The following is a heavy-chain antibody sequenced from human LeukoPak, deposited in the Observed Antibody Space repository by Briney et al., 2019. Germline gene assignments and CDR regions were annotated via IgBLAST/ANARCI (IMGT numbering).Heavy chain of an antibody. Sequence: PWGVLRLSCAASGFSFRSYAMQWVRQAPGKGLEWVAVISYDGSNKYYADSVKGRFTISRDNSKNTLYLQMNSLRAEDTAVYYCARDLRHQLLYCLDYWGQGTLVTVSS. D-gene: IGHD2-2*02. V-gene: IGHV3-30*04. CDR2: ISYDGSNK. CDR1: GFSFRSYA. CDR3: ARDLRHQLLYCLDY. J-gene: IGHJ4*02.